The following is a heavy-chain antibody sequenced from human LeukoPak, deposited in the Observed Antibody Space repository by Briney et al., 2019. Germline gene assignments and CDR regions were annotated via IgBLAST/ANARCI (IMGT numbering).Heavy chain of an antibody. V-gene: IGHV1-46*01. Sequence: ASVKVSCKASGYTFTSHYMHWVRQAPGQGLEWMGIINPSGGSTSYAQKFQGRVTMTRDMSTSTVYMELSRLRSEDTAVYYCAVSSVHFDYWGQGTLVTVSS. CDR2: INPSGGST. J-gene: IGHJ4*02. CDR3: AVSSVHFDY. CDR1: GYTFTSHY. D-gene: IGHD6-25*01.